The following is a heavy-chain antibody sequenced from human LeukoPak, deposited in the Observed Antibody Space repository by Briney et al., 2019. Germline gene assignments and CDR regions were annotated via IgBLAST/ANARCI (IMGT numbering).Heavy chain of an antibody. CDR1: GFTFSSYS. V-gene: IGHV3-48*01. Sequence: PGGSLRLSCAASGFTFSSYSMNWVRQAPGKGLEWVSYISSSSSTIYYADSVKGRFTISRDNAKNSLYLQMNSLRAEDTAVYYCARVVSGYDLPPGWSYYYYYYMDVWGKGTTVTVSS. CDR2: ISSSSSTI. J-gene: IGHJ6*03. D-gene: IGHD5-12*01. CDR3: ARVVSGYDLPPGWSYYYYYYMDV.